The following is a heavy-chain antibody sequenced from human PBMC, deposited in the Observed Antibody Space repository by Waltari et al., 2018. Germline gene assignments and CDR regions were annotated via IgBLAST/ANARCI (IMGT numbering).Heavy chain of an antibody. Sequence: EVQLLEFGGGVVQPGASLRLSCAASGFTVRGSALSWVRQSPGKGLEWVAGIRDNDGATYYADSVKGRFFISRDTSKNTAYLQMNSLRAEDSAVYYCAKPRGTTWLGDGLENWGQGTLVSVSS. V-gene: IGHV3-23*01. CDR3: AKPRGTTWLGDGLEN. CDR1: GFTVRGSA. D-gene: IGHD3-10*01. CDR2: IRDNDGAT. J-gene: IGHJ4*02.